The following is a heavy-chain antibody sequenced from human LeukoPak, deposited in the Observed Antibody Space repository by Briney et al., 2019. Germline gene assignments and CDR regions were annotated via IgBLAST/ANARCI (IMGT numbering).Heavy chain of an antibody. CDR1: GFTFSNYW. CDR2: IYSVGST. CDR3: TRTPPGAGNWFDP. J-gene: IGHJ5*02. D-gene: IGHD2-15*01. V-gene: IGHV3-53*01. Sequence: PGGSLRLSCTRSGFTFSNYWMSWVRQAPGKGLEWVSIIYSVGSTYYADSVKGRFTISRDNSKNTVFLQMNSLRAEDTAVYYCTRTPPGAGNWFDPWGQGTLVTVSS.